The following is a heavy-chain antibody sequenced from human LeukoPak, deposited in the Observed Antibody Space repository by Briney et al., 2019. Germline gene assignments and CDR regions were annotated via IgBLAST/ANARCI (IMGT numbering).Heavy chain of an antibody. CDR3: ARAVRLWWLSSWFDP. CDR2: INHSGST. J-gene: IGHJ5*02. CDR1: GGSISSGGYY. V-gene: IGHV4-39*07. D-gene: IGHD5-12*01. Sequence: SETLSLTCTVSGGSISSGGYYWSWIRQHPGKGLEWIGEINHSGSTNYNPSLKSRVTISVDTSKNQFSLKLSSVTAADTAVYYCARAVRLWWLSSWFDPWGQGTLVTVSS.